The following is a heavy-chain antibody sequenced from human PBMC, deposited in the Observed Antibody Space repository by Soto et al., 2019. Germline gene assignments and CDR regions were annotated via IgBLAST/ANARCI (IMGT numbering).Heavy chain of an antibody. V-gene: IGHV4-31*03. CDR2: IYYSGST. CDR3: ARESRDDSSGYYSGDY. J-gene: IGHJ4*02. CDR1: GGSISSGGYY. D-gene: IGHD3-22*01. Sequence: QVQLQESGPGLVKPSQTLSLTCTVSGGSISSGGYYWSWIRQHPGKGLEWIGYIYYSGSTYYNLSLKSRVTISVDTSKNQFSLKLSSVTAADTAVYYCARESRDDSSGYYSGDYWGQGTLVTVSS.